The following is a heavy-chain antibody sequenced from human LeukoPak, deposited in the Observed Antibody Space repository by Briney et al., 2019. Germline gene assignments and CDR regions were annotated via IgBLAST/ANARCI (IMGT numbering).Heavy chain of an antibody. Sequence: GGSLRLSCAASGFTFSSYGMHWVRQAPGKGLEWVAFIRYDGSNKYYADSVKGRFTTSRDNSKNTLYLQMNSLRAEDTAVYYCAKDLYYGSGSYAAPFDPWGQGTLVTVSS. CDR1: GFTFSSYG. CDR2: IRYDGSNK. D-gene: IGHD3-10*01. J-gene: IGHJ5*02. V-gene: IGHV3-30*02. CDR3: AKDLYYGSGSYAAPFDP.